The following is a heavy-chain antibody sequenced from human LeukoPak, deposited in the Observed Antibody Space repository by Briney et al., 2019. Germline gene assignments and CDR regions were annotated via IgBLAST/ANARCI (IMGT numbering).Heavy chain of an antibody. V-gene: IGHV4-4*07. CDR2: IYTSGST. J-gene: IGHJ6*03. D-gene: IGHD3-10*01. CDR3: ARDSYGSGSSYNDYYYYMDV. Sequence: SETVSLTCTVSGGSISSYYWSWIRQPAGKGLEWIGRIYTSGSTNYNPSLKSRVTMSVDTSKNQFSLKLSSVTAADTAVYYCARDSYGSGSSYNDYYYYMDVWGKGTTVTIS. CDR1: GGSISSYY.